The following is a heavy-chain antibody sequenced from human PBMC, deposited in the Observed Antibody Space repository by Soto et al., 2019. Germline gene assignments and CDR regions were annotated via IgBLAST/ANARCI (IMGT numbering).Heavy chain of an antibody. CDR2: ISSSGSTI. D-gene: IGHD5-18*01. CDR3: VSGHSYGYYYYYYMDV. V-gene: IGHV3-11*01. J-gene: IGHJ6*03. Sequence: QVQLVESGGGLVKPGGSLRLSCAASGFTFSDYYMSWIRQAPGKGLEWVSYISSSGSTIYYADSVKGRFTISRDNAKNSLYLQMNSLRAEDTAVYYCVSGHSYGYYYYYYMDVWGKGTTVTVSS. CDR1: GFTFSDYY.